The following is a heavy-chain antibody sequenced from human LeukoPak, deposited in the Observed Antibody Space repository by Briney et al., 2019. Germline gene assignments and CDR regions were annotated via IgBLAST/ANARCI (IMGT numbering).Heavy chain of an antibody. Sequence: GESLRPSCAASGFTFSNHWMHWVRQVSGKGLVWVSRINTDGSDTSYADSVEGRFTISRDNARNTLYLQMNSLRPEDTAVYYCARNNWGIDDWGQGTLVTVSS. CDR1: GFTFSNHW. CDR2: INTDGSDT. J-gene: IGHJ4*02. D-gene: IGHD7-27*01. CDR3: ARNNWGIDD. V-gene: IGHV3-74*01.